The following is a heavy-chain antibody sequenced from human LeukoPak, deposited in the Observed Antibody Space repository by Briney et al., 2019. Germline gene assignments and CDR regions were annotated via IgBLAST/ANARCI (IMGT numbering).Heavy chain of an antibody. Sequence: SETLSVTCTVPGGSVSSGSYYWSWIRQPPGKGLEWIGYIYYSGSTNYNPYLKSRVTISVDTSKNQFSLKLSSVTAADTAVYYCARESGDYVWGSYRYSFDYWGQGTLVTVSS. CDR1: GGSVSSGSYY. D-gene: IGHD3-16*02. CDR2: IYYSGST. V-gene: IGHV4-61*01. CDR3: ARESGDYVWGSYRYSFDY. J-gene: IGHJ4*02.